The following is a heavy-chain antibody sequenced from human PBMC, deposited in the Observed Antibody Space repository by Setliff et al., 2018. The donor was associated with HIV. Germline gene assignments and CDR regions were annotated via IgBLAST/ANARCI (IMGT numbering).Heavy chain of an antibody. CDR3: AREYKAPEWLPTVVDYYYYGMDV. J-gene: IGHJ6*02. CDR2: MNPNSGNT. D-gene: IGHD3-3*01. V-gene: IGHV1-8*02. Sequence: ASVKVSCKASGYTLTSYDINWVRQATGQGLEWMGWMNPNSGNTGYAQKFQGRVTMTRNTSISTAYMELSSLRSEDTAVYYCAREYKAPEWLPTVVDYYYYGMDVWGQGTTVTVSS. CDR1: GYTLTSYD.